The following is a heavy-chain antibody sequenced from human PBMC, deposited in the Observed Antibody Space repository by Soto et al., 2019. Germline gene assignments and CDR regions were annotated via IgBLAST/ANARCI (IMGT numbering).Heavy chain of an antibody. J-gene: IGHJ3*02. CDR3: ASRIAARGGLAFDI. CDR1: GGSISSGDYY. Sequence: QVQLQESGPGLVKPSQTLSLTCTVSGGSISSGDYYWSWIRQPPGKGLEWIGYIYYSGSTYYNPSLKSRVTISVDTAKNKFSLKLSPVTAADTAVYYCASRIAARGGLAFDIWGQGTMVTVSS. CDR2: IYYSGST. D-gene: IGHD6-6*01. V-gene: IGHV4-30-4*01.